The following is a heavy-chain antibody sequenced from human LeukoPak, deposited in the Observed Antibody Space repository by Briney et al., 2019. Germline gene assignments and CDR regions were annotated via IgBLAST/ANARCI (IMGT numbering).Heavy chain of an antibody. Sequence: GASVKVSCKASGYTFTSYDINWVRQATGQGLEWMGWMNPNSGNTGYAQKFQGRVTMTRNTSISTAYMELSSLRSDDTAVYYCARVRYYDSSGYYFSYWGQGTLVTVSS. CDR2: MNPNSGNT. D-gene: IGHD3-22*01. V-gene: IGHV1-8*01. CDR3: ARVRYYDSSGYYFSY. J-gene: IGHJ4*02. CDR1: GYTFTSYD.